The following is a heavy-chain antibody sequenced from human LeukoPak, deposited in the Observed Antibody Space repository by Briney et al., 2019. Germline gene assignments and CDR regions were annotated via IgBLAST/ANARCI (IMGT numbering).Heavy chain of an antibody. CDR1: GFTYSTYW. V-gene: IGHV3-74*01. Sequence: PGGSLRLSCAASGFTYSTYWMHWVRQARGKGLEWVSRINSDGFTTTCADSVKGRFTISRDNAKNTLFLKINSLRAEDTAVYYCARDYYYGMDVWGQGTTITVSS. CDR3: ARDYYYGMDV. J-gene: IGHJ6*02. CDR2: INSDGFTT.